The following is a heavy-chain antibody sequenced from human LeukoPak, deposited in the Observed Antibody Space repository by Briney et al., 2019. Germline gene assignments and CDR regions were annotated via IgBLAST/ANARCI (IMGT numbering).Heavy chain of an antibody. V-gene: IGHV4-59*01. D-gene: IGHD2-21*01. CDR3: ARDQNLAYCGGDCPDAFDI. CDR2: IYYSGST. Sequence: SETXSXXCTVSGGSISSYYWSWIRQPPGKGXEGIGYIYYSGSTNYNPSLKSRVTISVDTSKNQFSLKLSSVTAADTAVYYCARDQNLAYCGGDCPDAFDIWGQGTMVTVSS. J-gene: IGHJ3*02. CDR1: GGSISSYY.